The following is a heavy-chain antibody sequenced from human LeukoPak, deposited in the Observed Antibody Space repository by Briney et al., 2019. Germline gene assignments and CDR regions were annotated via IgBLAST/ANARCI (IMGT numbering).Heavy chain of an antibody. V-gene: IGHV4-30-2*01. D-gene: IGHD6-19*01. CDR2: INHSGST. Sequence: SETLSLTCAVAGGSISSGGYSWSCIRQPPGKGLECIGYINHSGSTNYNPSLKSRVTISVDTSKNQFSLKLSSVTAADTAVYYCARGSQWLAFFDYWGQGTLVTVSS. CDR3: ARGSQWLAFFDY. J-gene: IGHJ4*02. CDR1: GGSISSGGYS.